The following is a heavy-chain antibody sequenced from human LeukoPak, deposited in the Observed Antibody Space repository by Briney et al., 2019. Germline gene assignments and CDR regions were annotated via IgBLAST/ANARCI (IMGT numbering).Heavy chain of an antibody. CDR2: IRYDGSNK. CDR3: AKERGWTAAFDI. Sequence: EPGGSLRLSCAASGFIFSSYGMHWVRQAPGKGLEWVAFIRYDGSNKYYADSVKGRFTISRDNSKNTLYLQMNSLRAEDTAVYYCAKERGWTAAFDIWGQGTMVTVSS. D-gene: IGHD6-19*01. CDR1: GFIFSSYG. V-gene: IGHV3-30*02. J-gene: IGHJ3*02.